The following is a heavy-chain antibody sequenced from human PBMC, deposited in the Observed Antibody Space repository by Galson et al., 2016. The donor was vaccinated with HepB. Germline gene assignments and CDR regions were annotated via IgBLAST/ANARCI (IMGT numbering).Heavy chain of an antibody. D-gene: IGHD2-2*01. CDR1: GFSFSSYA. CDR3: ARELTSHFELDY. J-gene: IGHJ4*02. V-gene: IGHV3-30-3*01. Sequence: SLRLSCAASGFSFSSYAVHWARQAPGKGLEWVAVVSRDASITYYAKSMKGRFTISRDNSMNTLYLQMINLRDDDTGVYFCARELTSHFELDYWGQGALVIVSS. CDR2: VSRDASIT.